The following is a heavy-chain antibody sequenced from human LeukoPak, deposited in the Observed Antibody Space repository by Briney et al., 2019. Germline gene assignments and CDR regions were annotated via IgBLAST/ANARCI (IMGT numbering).Heavy chain of an antibody. V-gene: IGHV1-69*13. D-gene: IGHD6-6*01. J-gene: IGHJ6*02. CDR2: IILIFGTA. CDR3: ASTGSSSVNYYYYGMDV. Sequence: SVKVSCKASGGTFSSYAISWVRQAPGQGLEWMGGIILIFGTANYAQKFQGRVTITADESTSTAYMELSSLRSEDTAVYYCASTGSSSVNYYYYGMDVWGQGTTVTVSS. CDR1: GGTFSSYA.